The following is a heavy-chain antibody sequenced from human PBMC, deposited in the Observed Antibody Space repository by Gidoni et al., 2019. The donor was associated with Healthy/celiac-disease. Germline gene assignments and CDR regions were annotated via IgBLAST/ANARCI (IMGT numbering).Heavy chain of an antibody. CDR2: NNYSGST. Sequence: QLQLQVSGPGLVKPLETLSLTCTVSGGSLSSSSYYWGWLLQPPGKGLEWIGCNNYSGSTYTNPSVKSRGTLSVDTSKNQFSLKLSSVTAADTAVYYCARHDSGSAEYFQHWGQGTLVTVSS. D-gene: IGHD1-26*01. CDR3: ARHDSGSAEYFQH. CDR1: GGSLSSSSYY. J-gene: IGHJ1*01. V-gene: IGHV4-39*01.